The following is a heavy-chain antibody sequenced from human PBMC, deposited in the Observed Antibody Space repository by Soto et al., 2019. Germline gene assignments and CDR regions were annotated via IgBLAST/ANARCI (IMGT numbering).Heavy chain of an antibody. CDR3: ARGYCSSTSCKASDYYYYGMDV. CDR2: TYYRSKWYN. Sequence: SQTLSLTCAISGDSVSSNSAAWNWIRQSPSRGLEWPGRTYYRSKWYNDYAVSVKSRITINPDTSKNQFSLQLNSVTPEDTAVYYCARGYCSSTSCKASDYYYYGMDVWGQGTTVTVSS. CDR1: GDSVSSNSAA. J-gene: IGHJ6*02. D-gene: IGHD2-2*01. V-gene: IGHV6-1*01.